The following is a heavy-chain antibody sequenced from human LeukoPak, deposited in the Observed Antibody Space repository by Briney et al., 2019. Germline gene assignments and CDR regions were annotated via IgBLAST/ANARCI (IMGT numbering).Heavy chain of an antibody. V-gene: IGHV3-23*01. D-gene: IGHD2-2*01. Sequence: GGSLRLSCAASGFTFSIYAMSWVRQAPGKGLEWVSAISASGGTTYYADSVKGRFTISRDNSKNTLYLQASSLRAKDTAVYYCAKEPREYCSSTSCPNWIDAWGQGTLVTVSS. CDR2: ISASGGTT. J-gene: IGHJ5*02. CDR1: GFTFSIYA. CDR3: AKEPREYCSSTSCPNWIDA.